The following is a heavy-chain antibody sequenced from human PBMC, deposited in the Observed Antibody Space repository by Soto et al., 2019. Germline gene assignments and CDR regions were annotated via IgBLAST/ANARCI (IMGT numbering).Heavy chain of an antibody. CDR1: GFTFSSYG. Sequence: GGSLRLSCAASGFTFSSYGMHWVRQAPGKGLEWVAVISYDGSNKYYADSVKGRFTISRDNSKNTLYLQMNSLRAEDTAVYYCAEGGITVAGSPFDYWGQGTLVTVSS. J-gene: IGHJ4*02. CDR3: AEGGITVAGSPFDY. CDR2: ISYDGSNK. V-gene: IGHV3-30*18. D-gene: IGHD6-19*01.